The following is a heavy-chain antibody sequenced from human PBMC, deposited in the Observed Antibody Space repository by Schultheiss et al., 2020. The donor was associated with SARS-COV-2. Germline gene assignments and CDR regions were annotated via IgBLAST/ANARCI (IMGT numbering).Heavy chain of an antibody. J-gene: IGHJ6*02. D-gene: IGHD6-6*01. CDR1: GFSLSTSGMR. Sequence: SGPTLVKPTQTLTLTCTFSGFSLSTSGMRVSWIRQPPGKALEWLALIDWDDDKYYSTSLKSRLTITKDTSKNQVVLTMTNMDPVDTATYYCAHEQLVVNYYYGMDVWGQGTTVTVSS. V-gene: IGHV2-70*12. CDR2: IDWDDDK. CDR3: AHEQLVVNYYYGMDV.